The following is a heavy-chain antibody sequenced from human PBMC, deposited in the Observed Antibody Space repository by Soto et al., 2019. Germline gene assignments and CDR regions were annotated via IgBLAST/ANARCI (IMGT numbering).Heavy chain of an antibody. D-gene: IGHD1-1*01. CDR3: ERDLNGGMDV. J-gene: IGHJ6*02. V-gene: IGHV4-38-2*02. CDR1: GYSISSGYY. CDR2: IYHSGST. Sequence: SETLSLTCAVSGYSISSGYYWGWIRQPPGKGLEWIGSIYHSGSTYYNPSLKSRVTISVDTSKNQFSLKLSSVTAADKAVYYCERDLNGGMDVWGQGTTGTVSS.